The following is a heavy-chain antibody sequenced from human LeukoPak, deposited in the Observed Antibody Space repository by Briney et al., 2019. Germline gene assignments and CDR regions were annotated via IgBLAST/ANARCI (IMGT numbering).Heavy chain of an antibody. J-gene: IGHJ4*02. D-gene: IGHD6-13*01. CDR3: ARGFGRGSSWYADY. CDR2: INHSGST. CDR1: SGSFSNGDYY. V-gene: IGHV4-34*01. Sequence: SETLSLTCTVSSGSFSNGDYYWSWIRQPPGKGLEWIGEINHSGSTNYNPSLKSRVTISVDTSKNQFSLKLSSVTAADTAVYYCARGFGRGSSWYADYWGQGTLVTVSS.